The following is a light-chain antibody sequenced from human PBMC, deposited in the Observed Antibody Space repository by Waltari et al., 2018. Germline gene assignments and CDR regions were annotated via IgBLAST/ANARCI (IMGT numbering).Light chain of an antibody. CDR3: QQHGTLPAT. CDR2: RAS. Sequence: EIVLTPSPGTASLSPGERVTLYCRASQSVGSSSLAWYQQKPGQAPRLVIYRASRRATGIPDRFSGSGSGTDFSLTIGRLEPEDFAVYYCQQHGTLPATFGQGTKVEIK. V-gene: IGKV3-20*01. CDR1: QSVGSSS. J-gene: IGKJ1*01.